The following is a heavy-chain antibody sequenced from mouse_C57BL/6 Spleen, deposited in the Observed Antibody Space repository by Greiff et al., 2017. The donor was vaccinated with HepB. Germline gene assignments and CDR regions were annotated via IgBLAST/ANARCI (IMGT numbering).Heavy chain of an antibody. CDR2: ISSGGSYT. Sequence: VKLMESGGDLVKPGGSLKLSCAASGFTFSSYGMSWVRQTPDKRLEWVATISSGGSYTYYPDSVKGRFTISRDNAKNTLYLQMSSLKSEDTAMYYCARDDGYSWFAYWGQGTLVTVSA. J-gene: IGHJ3*01. CDR3: ARDDGYSWFAY. CDR1: GFTFSSYG. V-gene: IGHV5-6*01. D-gene: IGHD2-3*01.